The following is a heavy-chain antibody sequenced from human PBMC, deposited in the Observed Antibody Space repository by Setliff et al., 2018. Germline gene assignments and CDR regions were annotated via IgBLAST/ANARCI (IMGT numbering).Heavy chain of an antibody. CDR1: GGSISRHY. D-gene: IGHD2-15*01. J-gene: IGHJ4*02. Sequence: SETLSLTCTVSGGSISRHYWSWIRQPPGKGLEWIGSIYYSGSTNYNPSLKSRVTISVDTSKNQFSLKLISVTAADTAVYYCARDGGIGGRDGYNFVDYWGQGTLVTVSS. CDR3: ARDGGIGGRDGYNFVDY. V-gene: IGHV4-59*11. CDR2: IYYSGST.